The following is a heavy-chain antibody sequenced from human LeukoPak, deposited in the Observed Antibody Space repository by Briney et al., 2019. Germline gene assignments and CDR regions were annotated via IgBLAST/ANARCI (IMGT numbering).Heavy chain of an antibody. D-gene: IGHD5-24*01. CDR2: ISYDGSNK. V-gene: IGHV3-30*03. CDR3: ARDIQLST. Sequence: GGSLRLSCAASGFTLSAYAMHWVRQAPGKGLEWVALISYDGSNKYYADFVKGRFTISRDSSKNTLYLQVNSLRAEDTAIYYCARDIQLSTWGLGTMVTVSS. J-gene: IGHJ3*01. CDR1: GFTLSAYA.